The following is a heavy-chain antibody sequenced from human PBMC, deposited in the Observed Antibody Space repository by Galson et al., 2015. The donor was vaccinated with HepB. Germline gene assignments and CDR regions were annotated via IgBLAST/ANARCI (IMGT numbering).Heavy chain of an antibody. CDR1: GGTFSSYT. Sequence: SVKVSCKASGGTFSSYTISWVRQAPGQELEWMGRIIPILGIANYAQKFQGRVTITADKSTSTAYMELSSLRSEDTAVYYCARPGGTSFMYYGMDVWGQGTTVTVSS. J-gene: IGHJ6*02. CDR3: ARPGGTSFMYYGMDV. D-gene: IGHD2-2*01. CDR2: IIPILGIA. V-gene: IGHV1-69*02.